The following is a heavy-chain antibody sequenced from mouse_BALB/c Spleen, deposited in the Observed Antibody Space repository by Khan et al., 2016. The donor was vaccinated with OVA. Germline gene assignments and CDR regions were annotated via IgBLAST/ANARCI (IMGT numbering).Heavy chain of an antibody. J-gene: IGHJ4*01. V-gene: IGHV2-6-1*01. CDR2: IWIDGST. CDR3: ARQPYYHYNVMDY. D-gene: IGHD2-10*01. CDR1: GFSLTNYG. Sequence: VELVESGPGLVAPSQSLSITCTISGFSLTNYGVHWVRQPPGKGLEWLAVIWIDGSTTYNSALKSRLTITKDNSKSQVFLKMNSLQTDDTAIYFCARQPYYHYNVMDYWGQGTSVTVSS.